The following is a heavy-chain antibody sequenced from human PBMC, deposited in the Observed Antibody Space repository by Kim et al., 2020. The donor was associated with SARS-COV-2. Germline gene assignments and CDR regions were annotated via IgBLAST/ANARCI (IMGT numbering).Heavy chain of an antibody. J-gene: IGHJ5*02. CDR3: AKDWRWLPNWFDP. Sequence: ADSVKGRFTISRDNSKNTLYLQMNSLRAEDTAVYYCAKDWRWLPNWFDPWGQGTLVTVSS. D-gene: IGHD3-3*01. V-gene: IGHV3-23*01.